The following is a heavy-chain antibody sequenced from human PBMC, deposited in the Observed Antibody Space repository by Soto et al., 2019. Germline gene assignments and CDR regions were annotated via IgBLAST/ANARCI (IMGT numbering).Heavy chain of an antibody. D-gene: IGHD1-26*01. Sequence: SEALSLTCTVSGGSISSGDYYLSWIRQPPGKGLEWIGYIYYSGSTYYNPSLKSRVTISVDTSKNQFSLKLSSVTAADTAVYYCAREVQRELHFDYWGQGTLVTVSS. CDR3: AREVQRELHFDY. CDR2: IYYSGST. CDR1: GGSISSGDYY. J-gene: IGHJ4*02. V-gene: IGHV4-30-4*01.